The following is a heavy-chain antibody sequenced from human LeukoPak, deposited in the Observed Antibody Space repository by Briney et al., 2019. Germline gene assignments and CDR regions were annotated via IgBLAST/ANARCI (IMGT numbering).Heavy chain of an antibody. J-gene: IGHJ6*02. Sequence: PGGSLRHSCVASGITFSSYAMSWVRQAPGKGLEWVSTISGSGGSTYYADSVKGRFTISRDNSKNTLYLEMNSLRAEDTAVYYCATKGYYYYGMDVWGQGTTVTVSS. CDR3: ATKGYYYYGMDV. CDR1: GITFSSYA. CDR2: ISGSGGST. V-gene: IGHV3-23*01. D-gene: IGHD1/OR15-1a*01.